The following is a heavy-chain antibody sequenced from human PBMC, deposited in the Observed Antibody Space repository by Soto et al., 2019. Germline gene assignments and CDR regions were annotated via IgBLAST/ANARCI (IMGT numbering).Heavy chain of an antibody. Sequence: SQTLSLTCAISGDSVSSNSAAWNWIRQSPSRGLAWLGRTYYKSKWNNDYALSVKSRIKIKTDQSKNQLSLHLYSVTPEDTAVYYCTGITRFRGMDVWGQGDTVTVYS. D-gene: IGHD3-10*01. V-gene: IGHV6-1*01. CDR3: TGITRFRGMDV. CDR1: GDSVSSNSAA. CDR2: TYYKSKWNN. J-gene: IGHJ6*02.